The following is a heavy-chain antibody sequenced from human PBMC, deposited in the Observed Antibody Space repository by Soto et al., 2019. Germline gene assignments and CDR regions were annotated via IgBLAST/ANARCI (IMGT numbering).Heavy chain of an antibody. V-gene: IGHV1-69*13. D-gene: IGHD2-15*01. J-gene: IGHJ4*02. Sequence: ASVKVSCKASGGTFSSYAISWVRQAPGQGLEWMGGIIPIFGTANYAQKFQGRVTITADESTSTAYMELSSLRSEDTAVYYCARDPTPPHYGGSENWGQGTLVTVSS. CDR1: GGTFSSYA. CDR2: IIPIFGTA. CDR3: ARDPTPPHYGGSEN.